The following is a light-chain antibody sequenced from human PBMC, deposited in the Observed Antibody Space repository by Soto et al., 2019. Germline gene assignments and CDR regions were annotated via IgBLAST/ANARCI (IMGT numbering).Light chain of an antibody. CDR3: SSYVGRDNFLYV. V-gene: IGLV2-8*01. Sequence: QSVLTQPPSASESPEQSVTISCTGTSSDVGLYNYVSWYQLHPGKAPKLMIYEVSKRPSGVPDRFSGSKSGNTASLTVSGLQAEDEPDYYCSSYVGRDNFLYVFGTSTKVTVL. J-gene: IGLJ1*01. CDR2: EVS. CDR1: SSDVGLYNY.